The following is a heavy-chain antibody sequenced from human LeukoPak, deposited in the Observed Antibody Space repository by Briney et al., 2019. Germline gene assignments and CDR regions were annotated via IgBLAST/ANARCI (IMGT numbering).Heavy chain of an antibody. V-gene: IGHV1-3*01. CDR3: ARGTQGMTSFKDY. J-gene: IGHJ4*02. D-gene: IGHD1-14*01. Sequence: ASVKVSCKASGYTLSTYTMHWLRQAPGQRPEWMGCIYAGNGNVKYSQNFQARVTITRDTSANTAYLELSSLRSEDTAVYYCARGTQGMTSFKDYWGQGTLVTVSS. CDR2: IYAGNGNV. CDR1: GYTLSTYT.